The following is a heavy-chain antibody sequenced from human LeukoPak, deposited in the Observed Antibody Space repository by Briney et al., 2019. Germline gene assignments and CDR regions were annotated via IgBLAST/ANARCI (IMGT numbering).Heavy chain of an antibody. CDR3: ARGDYAEYFDY. J-gene: IGHJ4*02. V-gene: IGHV3-64*01. CDR1: GFTFSSYA. CDR2: ISSNGGST. D-gene: IGHD4-17*01. Sequence: PGGSLRLSCAASGFTFSSYAMHWVRQAPGKGLEYVSAISSNGGSTYYANSVKGRFTISRDNSKNTLYLQMGSLRAEDMAVYYCARGDYAEYFDYWGQGTLVTVSS.